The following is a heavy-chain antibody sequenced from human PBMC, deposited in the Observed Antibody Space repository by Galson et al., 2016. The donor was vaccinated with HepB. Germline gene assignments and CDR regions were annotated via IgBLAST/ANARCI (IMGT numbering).Heavy chain of an antibody. CDR2: IKQDGSKK. CDR3: ARDYSPSYYYDSSSYYGDAFDI. CDR1: GFTFSNYW. V-gene: IGHV3-7*03. J-gene: IGHJ3*02. D-gene: IGHD3-22*01. Sequence: SQRLSCAASGFTFSNYWMTWVRQAPGKGLEWVANIKQDGSKKYYLDSVEGRFTISRDTAKNSLYLQMNSLRAEDTAVYYCARDYSPSYYYDSSSYYGDAFDIWGQGTMVTVSS.